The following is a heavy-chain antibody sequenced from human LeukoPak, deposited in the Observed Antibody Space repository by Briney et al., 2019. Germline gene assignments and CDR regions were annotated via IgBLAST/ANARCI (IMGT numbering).Heavy chain of an antibody. D-gene: IGHD5-18*01. J-gene: IGHJ4*02. CDR3: ARDREYSYFDY. CDR1: GFTFSSYG. Sequence: GGSLRLPCAASGFTFSSYGMHWVRQAPGKGLEWVAIIWYGGDNEYYADSVKGRFTISRDNSKNILYLQMNSLRAEDTAVYYCARDREYSYFDYWGQGTLVTVSS. CDR2: IWYGGDNE. V-gene: IGHV3-33*01.